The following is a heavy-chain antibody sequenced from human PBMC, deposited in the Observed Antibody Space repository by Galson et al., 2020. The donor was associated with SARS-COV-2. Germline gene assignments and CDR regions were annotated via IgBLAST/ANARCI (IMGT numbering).Heavy chain of an antibody. D-gene: IGHD2-15*01. CDR3: AKDLPGAKLVVVAASFANYGMDV. J-gene: IGHJ6*02. Sequence: GGSLRLSCAASGFTFSSYGMHWVRQAPGKGLEWVAVISYDGSNKYYADSVKGRFTISRDNSKNTLYLQMNSLRAEDTAVYYCAKDLPGAKLVVVAASFANYGMDVWGQGTTVTVSS. CDR1: GFTFSSYG. CDR2: ISYDGSNK. V-gene: IGHV3-30*18.